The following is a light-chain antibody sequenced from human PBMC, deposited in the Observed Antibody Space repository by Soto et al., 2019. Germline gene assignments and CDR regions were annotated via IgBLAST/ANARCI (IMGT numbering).Light chain of an antibody. J-gene: IGKJ5*01. CDR1: QSVSSD. CDR3: QHNGRS. Sequence: EIVMTQSPATLSVSPGERATLSCRASQSVSSDLAWYQHKPGQAPRLLIYAASSRATGISDRFSGSGSGTDFTLIINRLDPEDSAVYYCQHNGRSFGQGTRLEIK. CDR2: AAS. V-gene: IGKV3-20*01.